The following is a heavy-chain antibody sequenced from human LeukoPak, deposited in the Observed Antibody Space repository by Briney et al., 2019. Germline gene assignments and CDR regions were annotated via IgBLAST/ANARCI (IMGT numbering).Heavy chain of an antibody. D-gene: IGHD5-18*01. CDR1: GGSISSYY. CDR3: ARAKIQPISFDY. CDR2: IYYSGST. Sequence: SETLSLTCTVSGGSISSYYWSWIRQPPGKGQEWIGYIYYSGSTNYNPSLKSRVTISVDTSKNQFSLKLSSVTAADTAVYYCARAKIQPISFDYWGQGTLVTVSS. V-gene: IGHV4-59*01. J-gene: IGHJ4*02.